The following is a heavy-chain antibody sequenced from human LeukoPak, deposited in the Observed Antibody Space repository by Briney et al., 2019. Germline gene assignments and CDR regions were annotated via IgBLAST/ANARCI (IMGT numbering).Heavy chain of an antibody. D-gene: IGHD3-22*01. CDR2: ITSSGDAT. CDR1: GFTFNIYS. CDR3: AKDRPNYHESNGHYYRLNGDS. J-gene: IGHJ5*01. Sequence: GGSLRLSCVASGFTFNIYSMSWVRQAPGKGLEWVSSITSSGDATFYADSVKDHFTISRDNSRSTLYLQMSRLRVVDTAVYYCAKDRPNYHESNGHYYRLNGDSWGQGTLVTVSS. V-gene: IGHV3-23*01.